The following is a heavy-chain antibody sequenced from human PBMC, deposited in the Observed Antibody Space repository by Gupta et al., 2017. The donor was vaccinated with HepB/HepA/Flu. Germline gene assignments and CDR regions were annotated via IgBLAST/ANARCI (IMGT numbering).Heavy chain of an antibody. CDR2: ITRGAKS. J-gene: IGHJ4*02. CDR3: AKSEGDGDYFEK. D-gene: IGHD4-17*01. Sequence: QVQLQQWGAGLLKPSETLSLTCTIYGGSFGPSYWSWIRQTPGTGLEWIGEITRGAKSDYNPSLKSRATISVDTSKNQFSLTLRSVTAADTGTYFCAKSEGDGDYFEKWGQGTVVAVSS. V-gene: IGHV4-34*02. CDR1: GGSFGPSY.